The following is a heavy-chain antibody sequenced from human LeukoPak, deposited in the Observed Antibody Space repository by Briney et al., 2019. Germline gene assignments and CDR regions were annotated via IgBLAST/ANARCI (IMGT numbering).Heavy chain of an antibody. Sequence: SETLSLTCTVSGGSISSYYWSWIRQPPGKGLEWIGYIYYSGSTNYNPSLKSRVTISVDTSKNQYSLKLNSVTAADTAVYYCARAHGGGSGWTQNKSLIFWFDPWGQGTLVTVSS. J-gene: IGHJ5*02. CDR2: IYYSGST. CDR1: GGSISSYY. V-gene: IGHV4-59*01. D-gene: IGHD6-19*01. CDR3: ARAHGGGSGWTQNKSLIFWFDP.